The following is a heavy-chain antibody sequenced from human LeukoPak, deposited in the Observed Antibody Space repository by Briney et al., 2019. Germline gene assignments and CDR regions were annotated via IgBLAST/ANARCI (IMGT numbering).Heavy chain of an antibody. D-gene: IGHD6-19*01. CDR3: ARDFIGVAGQGY. J-gene: IGHJ4*02. V-gene: IGHV1-18*01. Sequence: GASVKVSCKASGYTFTSYGISWGRQAPGQGLEWMGWISAYNGNTNYAQKLQGRVTMTTDTSTGTAYMELRSRRCDDTAVDYCARDFIGVAGQGYWGQGTLVTVSS. CDR2: ISAYNGNT. CDR1: GYTFTSYG.